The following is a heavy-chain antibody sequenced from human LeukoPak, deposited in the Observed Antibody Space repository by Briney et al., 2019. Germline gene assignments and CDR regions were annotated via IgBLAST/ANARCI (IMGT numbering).Heavy chain of an antibody. CDR1: GYTFTSYG. V-gene: IGHV1-18*01. J-gene: IGHJ3*02. CDR3: ARDLGITGPPNHAFDI. D-gene: IGHD1-20*01. CDR2: ISAYNGNT. Sequence: GASVKVSCKASGYTFTSYGISGVRQAPGQGLEWMGWISAYNGNTNYAQKLQGRVTMTTDTSTSTAYMELRSLRSDDTAVYYCARDLGITGPPNHAFDIWGQGTMVTVSS.